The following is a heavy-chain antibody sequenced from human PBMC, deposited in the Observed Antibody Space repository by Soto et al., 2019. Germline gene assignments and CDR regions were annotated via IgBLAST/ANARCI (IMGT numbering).Heavy chain of an antibody. CDR3: AREGGYTYGQGAFDY. V-gene: IGHV4-61*01. CDR1: GGSVSSGPYY. Sequence: QVQLQESGPGLVKPSETLSLPCTVSGGSVSSGPYYWTWIRQPPGKGLEWIGNIDYSGSTNYSPSLKSRVTVSIDTSKNQVSLKLNSVTAADTAVYYCAREGGYTYGQGAFDYWGQGMLVTVSS. D-gene: IGHD5-18*01. J-gene: IGHJ4*02. CDR2: IDYSGST.